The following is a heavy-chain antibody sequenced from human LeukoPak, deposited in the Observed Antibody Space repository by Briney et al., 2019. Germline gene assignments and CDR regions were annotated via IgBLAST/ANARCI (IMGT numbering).Heavy chain of an antibody. CDR3: ARESPTYDFWSGYYRTDGYYYMDV. J-gene: IGHJ6*03. D-gene: IGHD3-3*01. CDR2: IYYSGST. Sequence: SETLSLTCTVSGGSISSYYWSWIRQPPGKGLEWIGYIYYSGSTNYNPSLKSRVTISVDTSKNQFSLKLSSVTAADTAVYYCARESPTYDFWSGYYRTDGYYYMDVWGKGTTVTVSS. V-gene: IGHV4-59*01. CDR1: GGSISSYY.